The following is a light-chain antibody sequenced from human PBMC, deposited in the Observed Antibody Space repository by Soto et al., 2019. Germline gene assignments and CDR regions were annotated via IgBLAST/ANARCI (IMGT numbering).Light chain of an antibody. Sequence: EIVMTQSPATLSVSPGERATLSCRASQSVSSNLAWYQQKPGQAPRLLIYGASTRATGIPARFSGSGSGTEFTLTISRLEPEDFAVYYCQQHGSSPQTFGQGTKV. CDR2: GAS. V-gene: IGKV3-15*01. J-gene: IGKJ1*01. CDR3: QQHGSSPQT. CDR1: QSVSSN.